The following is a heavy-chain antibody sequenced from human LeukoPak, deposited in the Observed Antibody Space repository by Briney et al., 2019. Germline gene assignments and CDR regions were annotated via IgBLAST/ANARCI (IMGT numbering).Heavy chain of an antibody. V-gene: IGHV3-23*01. Sequence: GVLRLSCAASGFSFSSHGMSWVRQAPGKGLEWVSGIIGGAGGTYYADSVKGRFTISRDNAKNTLYLQMNSLRAEDTAVYYCAHGSMYQLDYWGQGTLVTVSS. J-gene: IGHJ4*02. D-gene: IGHD2-2*01. CDR2: IIGGAGGT. CDR1: GFSFSSHG. CDR3: AHGSMYQLDY.